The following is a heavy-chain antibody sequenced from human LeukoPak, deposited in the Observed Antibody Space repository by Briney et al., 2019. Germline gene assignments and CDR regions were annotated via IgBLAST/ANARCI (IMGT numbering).Heavy chain of an antibody. CDR3: ARDLYGGTFDY. V-gene: IGHV3-7*01. Sequence: GGSLRLSCAVSGALRGYWITWVRQAPGKGLEWVANVHPGGSEKYYADSVRGRFTISRDTARNLVFLQMNSLRGEGTAVYYCARDLYGGTFDYWGQGSLVTVSS. CDR2: VHPGGSEK. J-gene: IGHJ4*02. CDR1: GALRGYW. D-gene: IGHD4-23*01.